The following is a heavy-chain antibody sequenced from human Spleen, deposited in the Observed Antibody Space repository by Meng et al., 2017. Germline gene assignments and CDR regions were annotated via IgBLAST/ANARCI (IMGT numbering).Heavy chain of an antibody. J-gene: IGHJ5*02. CDR3: VRLPTGFPNWFDP. Sequence: QQQLLGSGPGLAKPSETLSLTFTVSCGFISSSSASHWGWIRIRQPPGKGLEWIGNIHYSGTTYYNPSLKSRVTMSVDTSKNQFSLSLISVTAADTAVYYCVRLPTGFPNWFDPWGQGTLVTVSS. CDR1: CGFISSSSASH. D-gene: IGHD1-1*01. V-gene: IGHV4-39*01. CDR2: IHYSGTT.